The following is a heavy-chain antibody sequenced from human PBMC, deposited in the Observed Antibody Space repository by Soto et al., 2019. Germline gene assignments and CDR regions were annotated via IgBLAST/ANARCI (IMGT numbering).Heavy chain of an antibody. CDR2: IYSGGST. Sequence: EVQLVESGGGLVQPGGSLRLSCAASGFTVSSNYMSWVRQAPGKGLEWVSVIYSGGSTYYADSVKGRFTISRHNSKNTLYLQMNSLRAEDTAVYYFAREYCSGGSCYPEYFDYWGQGTLVTVSS. V-gene: IGHV3-53*04. CDR1: GFTVSSNY. D-gene: IGHD2-15*01. CDR3: AREYCSGGSCYPEYFDY. J-gene: IGHJ4*02.